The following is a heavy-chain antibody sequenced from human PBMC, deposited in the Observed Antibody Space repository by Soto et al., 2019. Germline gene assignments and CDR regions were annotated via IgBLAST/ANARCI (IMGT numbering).Heavy chain of an antibody. CDR3: ARNGIVGAHYYYYYGMDV. J-gene: IGHJ6*02. CDR2: IYCSGST. V-gene: IGHV4-59*01. Sequence: SETLSLTCTVSGGSISSYYWSWIRQPPGKGLEWIGYIYCSGSTNYNPSLKSRVTISVDTSKNQFSLKLSSVTAADTAVYYCARNGIVGAHYYYYYGMDVWGQGTTVTVSS. CDR1: GGSISSYY. D-gene: IGHD1-26*01.